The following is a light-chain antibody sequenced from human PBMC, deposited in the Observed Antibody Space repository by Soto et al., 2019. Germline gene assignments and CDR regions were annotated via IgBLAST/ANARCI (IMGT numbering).Light chain of an antibody. CDR1: SSDVGGYNY. V-gene: IGLV2-8*01. CDR2: EVS. CDR3: SSYAGSNNLGV. J-gene: IGLJ7*01. Sequence: QSALTQPPSASGSPGQSVTISCTGTSSDVGGYNYVSWYQQHPGKAPKLMIYEVSKRPSGGPDRFSGSKSGNTASLTVSGLQAEDEADYYCSSYAGSNNLGVFGGGTQLTVL.